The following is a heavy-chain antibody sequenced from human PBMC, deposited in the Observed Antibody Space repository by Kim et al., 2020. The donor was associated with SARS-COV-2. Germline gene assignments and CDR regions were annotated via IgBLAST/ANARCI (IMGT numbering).Heavy chain of an antibody. CDR3: AKDPVRGEVGVVDY. Sequence: GGSLRLSCAASGFTFSSYGMHWVRQAPGKGLEWVAVISYDGSNKYYADSVKGRFTISRDNSKNTLYLQMNSLRAEDTAVYYCAKDPVRGEVGVVDYWGQGTLVTVSS. CDR2: ISYDGSNK. D-gene: IGHD3-10*01. V-gene: IGHV3-30*18. J-gene: IGHJ4*02. CDR1: GFTFSSYG.